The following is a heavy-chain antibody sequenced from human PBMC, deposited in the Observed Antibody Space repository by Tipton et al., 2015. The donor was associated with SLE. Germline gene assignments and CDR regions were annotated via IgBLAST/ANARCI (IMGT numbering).Heavy chain of an antibody. J-gene: IGHJ3*02. CDR2: IYYSGST. Sequence: TLSLTCTVSGGPISSSSYYWGWIRQPPGKGLEWIGSIYYSGSTYYNPSLKSRVTISVDTSKNQFSLKLSSVTAADTAVYYCAEVGYDFWSGYTNAFDMWGQGTMVTVSS. CDR1: GGPISSSSYY. V-gene: IGHV4-39*07. CDR3: AEVGYDFWSGYTNAFDM. D-gene: IGHD3-3*01.